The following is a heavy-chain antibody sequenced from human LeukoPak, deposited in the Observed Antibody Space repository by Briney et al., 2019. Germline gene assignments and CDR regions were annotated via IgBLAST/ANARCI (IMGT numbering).Heavy chain of an antibody. CDR2: ISYDGNSK. J-gene: IGHJ6*02. CDR1: GFTFGTYG. CDR3: ANGDPGPADHPMNDYYYSLDV. Sequence: GGSLRLSCAGSGFTFGTYGMHWVRQAPGKGLEWVAVISYDGNSKYYSGSAKGRFTISRDDSKNTLYLQMNSLRPEDTAVYYCANGDPGPADHPMNDYYYSLDVWGQGTTVIVSS. D-gene: IGHD2-2*01. V-gene: IGHV3-30*18.